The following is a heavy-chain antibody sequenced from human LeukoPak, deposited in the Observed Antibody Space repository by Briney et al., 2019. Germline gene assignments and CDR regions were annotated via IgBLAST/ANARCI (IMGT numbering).Heavy chain of an antibody. J-gene: IGHJ4*02. CDR1: GFTFSSYA. D-gene: IGHD2-2*01. CDR2: IRYDGSDK. CDR3: AKDLVVPVAALDY. Sequence: GRSLRLSCAASGFTFSSYAMHWVRQAPGKGLDWVAFIRYDGSDKYYADSVKGRFTISRDNSKNTLYLQMNSLRAEDTAVYYCAKDLVVPVAALDYWGQGTLVTVSS. V-gene: IGHV3-30*04.